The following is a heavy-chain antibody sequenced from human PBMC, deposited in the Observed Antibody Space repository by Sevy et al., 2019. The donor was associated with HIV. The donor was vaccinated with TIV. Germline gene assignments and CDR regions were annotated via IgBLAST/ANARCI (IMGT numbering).Heavy chain of an antibody. CDR3: ARDVGSYASAFDI. V-gene: IGHV3-7*01. J-gene: IGHJ3*02. CDR1: GFTFSSYW. Sequence: GGSLRLSCAASGFTFSSYWMSWVRQAPGKGLEWVANIKQDGSEKYYVDSVKGRFTISRDNSKNSLYLQMNSLRAEDTAVYYCARDVGSYASAFDIWGQGTMVTVSS. D-gene: IGHD1-26*01. CDR2: IKQDGSEK.